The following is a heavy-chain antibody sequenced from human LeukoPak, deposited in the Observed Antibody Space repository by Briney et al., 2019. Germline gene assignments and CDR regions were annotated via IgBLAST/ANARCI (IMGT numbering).Heavy chain of an antibody. CDR3: AKDRYYASGSSYGNAFDI. V-gene: IGHV3-23*01. J-gene: IGHJ3*02. CDR2: ISGGGGST. CDR1: GFTFSSYA. Sequence: GGSLRLSCAASGFTFSSYAMSWVRQAPRKGLQWVSAISGGGGSTYYADSLKGRFTISRDNSKNTLYLQMNSLRAADTAVYYCAKDRYYASGSSYGNAFDIWSQGTMVTVSS. D-gene: IGHD3-10*01.